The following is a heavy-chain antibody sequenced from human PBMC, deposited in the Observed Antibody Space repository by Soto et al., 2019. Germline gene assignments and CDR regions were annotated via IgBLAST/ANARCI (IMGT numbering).Heavy chain of an antibody. D-gene: IGHD6-6*01. J-gene: IGHJ6*02. CDR3: ARGEEIVARPYYYYGMDV. V-gene: IGHV1-18*01. Sequence: ASVKVSCKASGYTFTSYGISWVRQAPGQGLEWMGWISAYNGNTNYAQKLQGRVTMTTDTSTSTAYMELRSLRSDDTAVYYCARGEEIVARPYYYYGMDVWGQGTTVTVSS. CDR2: ISAYNGNT. CDR1: GYTFTSYG.